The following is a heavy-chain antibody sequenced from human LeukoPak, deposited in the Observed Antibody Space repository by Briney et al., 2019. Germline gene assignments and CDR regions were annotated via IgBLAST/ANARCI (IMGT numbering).Heavy chain of an antibody. V-gene: IGHV4-59*01. J-gene: IGHJ3*02. CDR2: IYYSGST. D-gene: IGHD5-12*01. CDR1: GGSISSYY. CDR3: ARGKVATIYHAFDI. Sequence: SETLSLTYTVSGGSISSYYWSWIRQPPGKGLEWIGYIYYSGSTNYNPSLKSRVTISVDTSKNQFSLKLSSVTAADTAVYYCARGKVATIYHAFDIWGQGTMVTISS.